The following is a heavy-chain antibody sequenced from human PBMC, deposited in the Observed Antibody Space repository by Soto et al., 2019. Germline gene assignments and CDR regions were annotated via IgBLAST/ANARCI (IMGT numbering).Heavy chain of an antibody. V-gene: IGHV1-24*01. CDR2: FDPEDGET. J-gene: IGHJ4*02. D-gene: IGHD3-16*01. CDR1: EYTLTELS. CDR3: ARGNYIWGPGSQDLGDY. Sequence: ASVKVSCKVSEYTLTELSMHWVRQAPGKGLEWMGGFDPEDGETIYAQKFQGRVTMTEDTSTDTAYMELSSLRAEDTAVFFCARGNYIWGPGSQDLGDYWGQGTLVTVSS.